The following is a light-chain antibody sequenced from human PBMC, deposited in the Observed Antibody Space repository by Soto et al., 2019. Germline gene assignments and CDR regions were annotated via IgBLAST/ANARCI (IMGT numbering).Light chain of an antibody. Sequence: QSALTQPRSVSGSPGQSVTISCTGTSSDVGTYNLVSWYQQHPGKAPKLMIYEGSKRPSGVSYRFSGSKSGNTASLTISGLKAEDEADYYCCSYSGGSTRYVFGTGTKVTVL. CDR1: SSDVGTYNL. CDR2: EGS. CDR3: CSYSGGSTRYV. V-gene: IGLV2-23*01. J-gene: IGLJ1*01.